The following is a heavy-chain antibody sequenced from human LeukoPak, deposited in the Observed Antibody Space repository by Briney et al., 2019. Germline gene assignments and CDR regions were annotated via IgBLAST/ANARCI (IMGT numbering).Heavy chain of an antibody. V-gene: IGHV3-9*01. CDR2: ISWNSGSI. CDR1: GFTFDDYA. Sequence: GGSLRLSCAASGFTFDDYAMHWVRQAPGKGLEWVSGISWNSGSIGYADSVKGRFTISRDNAKNSLYLQMNSLRAEDTAVYYCARWEGYCSSTSCQVGYWGQGTLVTVSS. D-gene: IGHD2-2*01. J-gene: IGHJ4*02. CDR3: ARWEGYCSSTSCQVGY.